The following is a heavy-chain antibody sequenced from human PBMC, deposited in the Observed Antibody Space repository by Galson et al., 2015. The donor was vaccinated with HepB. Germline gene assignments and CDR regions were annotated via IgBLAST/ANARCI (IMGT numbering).Heavy chain of an antibody. CDR2: IIPIFGTA. D-gene: IGHD5-18*01. CDR3: AREGEEDTAMARVGAFDI. CDR1: GGTFSSYA. J-gene: IGHJ3*02. Sequence: SVKVSCKASGGTFSSYAISWVRQAPGQGLEWMGGIIPIFGTANYAQKFQGRVTITADESTSTAYMELSSLRSEDTAVYYCAREGEEDTAMARVGAFDIWGQGTMVTVSS. V-gene: IGHV1-69*13.